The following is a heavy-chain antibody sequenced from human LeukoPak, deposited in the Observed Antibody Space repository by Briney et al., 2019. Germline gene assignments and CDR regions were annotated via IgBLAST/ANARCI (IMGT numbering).Heavy chain of an antibody. CDR1: GGSISSSSYY. D-gene: IGHD6-19*01. CDR3: ARLGIAVAGTSVDY. CDR2: IYYSGST. J-gene: IGHJ4*02. V-gene: IGHV4-39*01. Sequence: SETLSLTCTVSGGSISSSSYYWGWIRQPPGKGLEWIGSIYYSGSTYYNPSLKSRVTISVDTSKNQFSLKLSSVTAADTAVYYCARLGIAVAGTSVDYWGQGTLVTVSS.